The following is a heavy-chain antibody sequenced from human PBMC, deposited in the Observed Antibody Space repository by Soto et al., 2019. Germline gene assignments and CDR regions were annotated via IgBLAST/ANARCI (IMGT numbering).Heavy chain of an antibody. Sequence: QVQLVESGGGVVQPGRSLRLSCAASGFTFSSYAMHWVRQAPGKGLERVAVISYDGSNKYYADSVKGRFTLSRDNSKNTLYLQMNSLRAEDTAVYYCARDVIAVAGTFDYWGQGTLVTVSS. J-gene: IGHJ4*02. CDR3: ARDVIAVAGTFDY. CDR2: ISYDGSNK. CDR1: GFTFSSYA. V-gene: IGHV3-30-3*01. D-gene: IGHD6-19*01.